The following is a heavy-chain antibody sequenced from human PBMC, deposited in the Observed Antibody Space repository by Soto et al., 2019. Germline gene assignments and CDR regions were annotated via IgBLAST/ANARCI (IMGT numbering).Heavy chain of an antibody. Sequence: ASVKVSCKASGYTFTGYYMHWVRQAPGQGLEWMGWINPNSGGTNYAQKFQGRVTMTRDTSISTAYMELSRLRSDDTAVYYCARGLGLRYFDWLSPWFDPWGQGTLVTV. CDR2: INPNSGGT. V-gene: IGHV1-2*02. J-gene: IGHJ5*02. CDR3: ARGLGLRYFDWLSPWFDP. CDR1: GYTFTGYY. D-gene: IGHD3-9*01.